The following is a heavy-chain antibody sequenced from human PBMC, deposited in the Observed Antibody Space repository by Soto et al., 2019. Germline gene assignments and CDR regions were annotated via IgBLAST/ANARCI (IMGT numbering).Heavy chain of an antibody. CDR2: ISGSDGKT. D-gene: IGHD3-3*01. V-gene: IGHV3-23*01. J-gene: IGHJ4*02. CDR3: ARWSYLDY. CDR1: GFSFGSYS. Sequence: GGSLRLSCAASGFSFGSYSLSWVRQAPGRGLEWVSTISGSDGKTFYADSVKGRFSISRDTSQSTLYLQMNSLRADDTAMYYCARWSYLDYWGQGTRVTVSS.